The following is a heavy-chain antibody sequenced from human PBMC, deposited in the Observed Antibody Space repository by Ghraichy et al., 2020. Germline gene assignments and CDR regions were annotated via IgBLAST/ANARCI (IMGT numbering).Heavy chain of an antibody. CDR3: ARDPLGYCSSTSCPQDAAFDI. D-gene: IGHD2-2*01. Sequence: GGSLRLSCAASGFTFSSYGMHWVRQAPGKGLEWVAVIWYDGSNKYYADSVKGRFTISRDNSKNTLYLQMNSLRAEDTAVYYCARDPLGYCSSTSCPQDAAFDIWGQGTMVTVSS. V-gene: IGHV3-33*01. J-gene: IGHJ3*02. CDR1: GFTFSSYG. CDR2: IWYDGSNK.